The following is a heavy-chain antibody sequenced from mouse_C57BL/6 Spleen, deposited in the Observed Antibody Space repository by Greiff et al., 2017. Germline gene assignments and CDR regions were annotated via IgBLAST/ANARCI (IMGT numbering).Heavy chain of an antibody. CDR1: GYTFTSYW. CDR2: IDPSDSYT. Sequence: QVHVKQPGAELVMPGASVKLSCKASGYTFTSYWMHWVKQRPGQGLEWIGEIDPSDSYTNYNQKFKGKSTLTVDKSSRTAYMQLSSLTSEDSAVYYCARRGDYGNYLDYWGQGTTLTVSS. J-gene: IGHJ2*01. V-gene: IGHV1-69*01. CDR3: ARRGDYGNYLDY. D-gene: IGHD2-1*01.